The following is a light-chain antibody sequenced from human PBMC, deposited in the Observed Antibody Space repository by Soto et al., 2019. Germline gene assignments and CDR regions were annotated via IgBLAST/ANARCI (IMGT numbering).Light chain of an antibody. V-gene: IGLV3-25*02. CDR1: ALTKQY. CDR2: IDT. CDR3: QSATSSGVYPG. Sequence: SYELTQSPSVSVSPGQTARLTCSGDALTKQYAHWYQQRPGQAPILVIYIDTERTSGIPERFSGSTSGTTVTLTINAVQAEDEADYYCQSATSSGVYPGFGAGTKVTVL. J-gene: IGLJ1*01.